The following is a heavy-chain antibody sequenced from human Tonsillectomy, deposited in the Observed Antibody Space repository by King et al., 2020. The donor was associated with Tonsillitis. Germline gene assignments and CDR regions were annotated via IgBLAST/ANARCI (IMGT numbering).Heavy chain of an antibody. D-gene: IGHD1-1*01. CDR3: ARGNNWKKAGD. V-gene: IGHV4-34*01. Sequence: VQLQQWGAGLLKPSETLSLTCAVSGGSFSGYYWSWIRQPPGKGLEWIGEINHSGSTNYNPSLKSRVTISVDTSKNQFSLKLSSVTAADTAVYYCARGNNWKKAGDWGQGTLVTVSS. CDR2: INHSGST. CDR1: GGSFSGYY. J-gene: IGHJ4*02.